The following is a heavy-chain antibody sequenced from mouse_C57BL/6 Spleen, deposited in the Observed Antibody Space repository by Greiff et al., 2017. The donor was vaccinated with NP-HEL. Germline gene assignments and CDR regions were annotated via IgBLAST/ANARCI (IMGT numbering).Heavy chain of an antibody. CDR3: ARPIYDGYSAWFAY. V-gene: IGHV5-17*01. CDR2: ISSCSSTI. CDR1: GFTFSDYG. Sequence: EVKLVASGGGLVKPGGSLKLSCAASGFTFSDYGMHWVRQAPEKGLEWVAYISSCSSTIYYADTVKGRFTISRDTAKNTLFLQMTSLRSEDTAMYYCARPIYDGYSAWFAYWGQGTLVTVSA. D-gene: IGHD2-3*01. J-gene: IGHJ3*01.